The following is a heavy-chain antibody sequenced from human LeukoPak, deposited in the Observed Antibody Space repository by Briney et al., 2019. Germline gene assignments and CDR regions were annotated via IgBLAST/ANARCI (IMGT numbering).Heavy chain of an antibody. CDR2: INLNSGGT. CDR1: GYTFTGYY. CDR3: AKGLQLFYY. Sequence: ASVKVSCKASGYTFTGYYMHWVRQAPGQGLEWMGWINLNSGGTNYAQKFQGRVTMTRDTSISTAYMELSRLRSDDTAVYYCAKGLQLFYYWGQGTLVTVSS. V-gene: IGHV1-2*02. D-gene: IGHD5-18*01. J-gene: IGHJ4*02.